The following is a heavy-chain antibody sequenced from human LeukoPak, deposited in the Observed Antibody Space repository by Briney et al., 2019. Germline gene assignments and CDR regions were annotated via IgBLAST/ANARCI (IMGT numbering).Heavy chain of an antibody. Sequence: ASVKVSCKASGYTFTSYYMHWVRQAPGQGLEWMGIINPSGGSTSYAQKFQGRVTMTRDTSTSTVYMELSSLRSEDTAVYYCARPPGPSSRWQTEYFQHWGQGTLVTVSS. CDR1: GYTFTSYY. V-gene: IGHV1-46*01. D-gene: IGHD6-13*01. CDR3: ARPPGPSSRWQTEYFQH. CDR2: INPSGGST. J-gene: IGHJ1*01.